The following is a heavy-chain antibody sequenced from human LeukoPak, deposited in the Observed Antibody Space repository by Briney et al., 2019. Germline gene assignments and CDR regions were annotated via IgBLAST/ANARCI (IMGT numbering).Heavy chain of an antibody. V-gene: IGHV3-7*01. J-gene: IGHJ4*02. CDR1: GFTFSSYW. D-gene: IGHD6-13*01. Sequence: GGSLRLSCAASGFTFSSYWMSWVRQTPGKGLEWVANIKQDGSEKYYVDSVKGRFTISRDNAKSSLYLQMNSLRAEDTAVYYCAREQVAAAAFDYWGQGTLVTVSS. CDR3: AREQVAAAAFDY. CDR2: IKQDGSEK.